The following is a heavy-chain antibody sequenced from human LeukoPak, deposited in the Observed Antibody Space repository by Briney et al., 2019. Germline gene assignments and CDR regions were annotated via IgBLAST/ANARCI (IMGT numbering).Heavy chain of an antibody. CDR3: ARGRSGGSTWARNPTSTYYLDS. CDR2: ISAYSGNT. Sequence: ASVKVSCKASGYTFSNYGINWVRQAPGQGLEWMGWISAYSGNTKYAQKLQGRVTMTTDTSTNTAYMELRSLRSDDTAVFYCARGRSGGSTWARNPTSTYYLDSWGQGTLVIASS. D-gene: IGHD6-13*01. CDR1: GYTFSNYG. V-gene: IGHV1-18*01. J-gene: IGHJ4*02.